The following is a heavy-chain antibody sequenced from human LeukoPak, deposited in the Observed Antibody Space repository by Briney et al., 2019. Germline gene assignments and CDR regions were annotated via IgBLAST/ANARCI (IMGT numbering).Heavy chain of an antibody. V-gene: IGHV4-39*01. CDR3: ATSSDDVWSGSFDY. CDR2: IYYSETT. Sequence: SETLSLTCIVSGDSISRNIFYWAWIRQPPGKGLEWIGSIYYSETTYYNPSLKSRVTMSVDTSKNQFSLSLSSVTAADTALYYFATSSDDVWSGSFDYWGQGIPVTVSS. CDR1: GDSISRNIFY. J-gene: IGHJ4*02. D-gene: IGHD3-3*01.